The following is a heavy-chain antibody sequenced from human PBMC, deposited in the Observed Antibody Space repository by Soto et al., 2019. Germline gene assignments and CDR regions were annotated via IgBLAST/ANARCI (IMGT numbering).Heavy chain of an antibody. CDR1: GGSISSSNW. V-gene: IGHV4-4*02. D-gene: IGHD5-18*01. CDR2: IYHSGST. J-gene: IGHJ4*02. CDR3: VRIPRGYSYGYLDY. Sequence: SETLSLTCAVSGGSISSSNWWSWVRQPPGKGLEWIGEIYHSGSTNYNPSLKSRVTISVDKSKNQFSLKLSSVTAADTAVYYCVRIPRGYSYGYLDYWGQGTLVTVSS.